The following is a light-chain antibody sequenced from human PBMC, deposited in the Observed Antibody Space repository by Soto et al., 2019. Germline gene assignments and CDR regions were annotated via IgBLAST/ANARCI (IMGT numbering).Light chain of an antibody. Sequence: QTVVTQEPSLTVSPGGTVTLTCGSSTGAVTSGHYPYWFQQKPGQAPRTLIYDTSNKHSWTPARFSGSLLGGKAALTLSGAQPEDEPEYYCLRTYSGARVVLGGGTKLTV. J-gene: IGLJ2*01. V-gene: IGLV7-46*01. CDR3: LRTYSGARVV. CDR1: TGAVTSGHY. CDR2: DTS.